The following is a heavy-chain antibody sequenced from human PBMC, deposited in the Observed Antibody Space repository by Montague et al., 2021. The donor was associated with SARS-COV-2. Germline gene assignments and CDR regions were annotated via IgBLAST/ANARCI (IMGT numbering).Heavy chain of an antibody. CDR3: AKQARITMIVGVYPDGIDY. V-gene: IGHV3-23*03. CDR1: GFTFSSYA. J-gene: IGHJ4*02. D-gene: IGHD3-22*01. CDR2: IYSGGSST. Sequence: SLRLSCAASGFTFSSYAMSWVRQAPGKGLEWVSVIYSGGSSTYYADSVKGRFTISRDNSKNTLYLQMNSLRAEHTAVYYCAKQARITMIVGVYPDGIDYWGQGTLVTVSS.